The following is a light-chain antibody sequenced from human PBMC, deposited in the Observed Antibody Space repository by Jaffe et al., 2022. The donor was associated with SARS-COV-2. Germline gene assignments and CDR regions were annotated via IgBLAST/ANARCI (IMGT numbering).Light chain of an antibody. CDR2: DAS. CDR3: QQRSAWPQMYT. CDR1: QNVGTS. J-gene: IGKJ2*01. V-gene: IGKV3-11*01. Sequence: EIVLTQFPATLSLSPGERATLFCRATQNVGTSLAWYQQKPGQVPRLLIRDASDRPTGIPDRFIGSGSGTDFTLTINSLEPEDSAIYYCQQRSAWPQMYTFGRGTKLEIK.